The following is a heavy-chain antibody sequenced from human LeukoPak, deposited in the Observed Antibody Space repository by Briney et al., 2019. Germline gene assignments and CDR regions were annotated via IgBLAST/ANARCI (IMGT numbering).Heavy chain of an antibody. D-gene: IGHD6-19*01. Sequence: SETLSLTCTVSGGSISSYSWGWIRQPPWKGLEWIGYIYRTGSTNYNPSLRSRVTISLDTSKNHFSLKLNSVTAADTAVYYCARLYSSGWRYFDYWGQGTLVTVSS. J-gene: IGHJ4*02. CDR3: ARLYSSGWRYFDY. CDR2: IYRTGST. CDR1: GGSISSYS. V-gene: IGHV4-59*08.